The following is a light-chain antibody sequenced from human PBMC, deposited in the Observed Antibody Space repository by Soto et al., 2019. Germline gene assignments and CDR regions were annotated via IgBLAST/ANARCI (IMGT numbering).Light chain of an antibody. V-gene: IGLV2-11*01. J-gene: IGLJ1*01. CDR3: CLDAVTFYV. CDR1: SSDVGTYDF. CDR2: DVS. Sequence: QSVLTQPRSVSGSPGQSVTISCTGTSSDVGTYDFVSWYQQHPGKAPRLMIFDVSERPSGVSDRFSGSKSGNTASLTISGLQAEDEADYYRCLDAVTFYVFGTGTKVTVL.